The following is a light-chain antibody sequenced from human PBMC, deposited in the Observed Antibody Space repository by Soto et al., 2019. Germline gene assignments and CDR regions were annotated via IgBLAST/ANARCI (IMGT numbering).Light chain of an antibody. CDR1: SSDVGGYNY. CDR2: EVS. CDR3: SSYTSSNTVL. J-gene: IGLJ2*01. Sequence: QSALTQPASVSGSPGQSITISCTGTSSDVGGYNYVSWYQQHPGKAPKLMIYEVSNRPSGVSNRFSGSKSGNTASLTISGLQAEDEADYYCSSYTSSNTVLFGGGTQLTVL. V-gene: IGLV2-14*01.